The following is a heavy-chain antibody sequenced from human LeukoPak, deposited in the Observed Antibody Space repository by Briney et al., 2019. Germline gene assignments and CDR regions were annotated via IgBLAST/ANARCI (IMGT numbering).Heavy chain of an antibody. V-gene: IGHV4-38-2*01. CDR2: IYHSGST. J-gene: IGHJ4*02. Sequence: KPSETLSLTCAVSGYSISSGYYWGWIRQPPGKGLEWIGSIYHSGSTYYNPSLKSRVTISVDTSKNLFSLKLSSVTAADTAVYYCARLHYYGSGSYLADYWGQGTLVTVSS. CDR3: ARLHYYGSGSYLADY. D-gene: IGHD3-10*01. CDR1: GYSISSGYY.